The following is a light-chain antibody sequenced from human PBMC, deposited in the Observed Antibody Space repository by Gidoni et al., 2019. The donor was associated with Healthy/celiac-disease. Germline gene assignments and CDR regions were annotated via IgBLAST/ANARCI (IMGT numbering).Light chain of an antibody. CDR1: SNDVGGYNY. V-gene: IGLV2-14*01. J-gene: IGLJ2*01. Sequence: QSALTQPASVSGSPGQSLPISCTGTSNDVGGYNYVSWYQQHPGKAPKLMIYEVSNRPSGVSNRFSGSKSGNTASLTISGLQAEDEADYYCSSYTSSSTLGVFGGGTKLTVL. CDR2: EVS. CDR3: SSYTSSSTLGV.